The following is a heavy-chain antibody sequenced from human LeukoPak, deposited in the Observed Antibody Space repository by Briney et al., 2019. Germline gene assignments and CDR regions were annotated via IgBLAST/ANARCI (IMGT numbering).Heavy chain of an antibody. Sequence: VASVTVSCTASGYTFTSYGISWVRQAPGQGLEWMGGIIPIFGTANYAQKFQGRVTITADESTSTAYMELSSLRSEDTAVYCCARDLPEYWFDPWGQGTLVTVSS. CDR2: IIPIFGTA. V-gene: IGHV1-69*13. CDR3: ARDLPEYWFDP. J-gene: IGHJ5*02. CDR1: GYTFTSYG.